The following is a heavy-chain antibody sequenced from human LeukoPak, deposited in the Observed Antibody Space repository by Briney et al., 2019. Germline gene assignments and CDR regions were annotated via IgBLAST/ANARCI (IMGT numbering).Heavy chain of an antibody. J-gene: IGHJ4*02. D-gene: IGHD4-17*01. CDR1: GYTFTSYD. Sequence: SVKVSCKASGYTFTSYDINWVRQVTGQGLEWMGRIIPILGIANYAQKFQGRVTITADKSTSTAYMELSSLRSEDTAVYYCARRGDYGEALDYWGQGTLVTVSS. CDR2: IIPILGIA. CDR3: ARRGDYGEALDY. V-gene: IGHV1-69*04.